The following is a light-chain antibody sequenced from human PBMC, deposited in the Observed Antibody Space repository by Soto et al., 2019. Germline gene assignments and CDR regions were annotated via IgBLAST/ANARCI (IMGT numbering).Light chain of an antibody. CDR2: DAS. Sequence: AIQLTQSPSSLSASVGDRVTITCRASQGISSALAWYQQKPGKAPKVLIYDASNLESGVPSRFSGSGSGTDFTLTISSLQPADFATYYCQQFNSYPLTFGGGTKVETK. J-gene: IGKJ4*01. CDR1: QGISSA. CDR3: QQFNSYPLT. V-gene: IGKV1-13*02.